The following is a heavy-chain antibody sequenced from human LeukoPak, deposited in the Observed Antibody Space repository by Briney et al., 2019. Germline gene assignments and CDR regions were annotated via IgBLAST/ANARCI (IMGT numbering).Heavy chain of an antibody. CDR1: GFTFNSCG. V-gene: IGHV3-21*01. D-gene: IGHD1-14*01. J-gene: IGHJ4*02. CDR2: IGPTGTDR. Sequence: GGSLRLSCAASGFTFNSCGFNWVRQAPGKGLEWVSSIGPTGTDRYYADSVRGRFTISRDNAKNSMYLQMDSLRDEDTAVYCATETIGRHYDYWGQGTLLTVSS. CDR3: ATETIGRHYDY.